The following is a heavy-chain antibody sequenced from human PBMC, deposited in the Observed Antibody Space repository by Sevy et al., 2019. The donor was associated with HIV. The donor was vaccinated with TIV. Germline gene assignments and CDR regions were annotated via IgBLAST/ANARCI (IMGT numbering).Heavy chain of an antibody. V-gene: IGHV4-4*02. CDR3: ARGAIKAVYSSSWFDY. CDR1: GGSISSSNW. CDR2: IYRSGTS. Sequence: SESLSLTCAVSGGSISSSNWWRWVRQPPGRGLEWIGEIYRSGTSNYNPSLKSRVTLSVDKSKNQFSLKLSSVTAADTAVYYCARGAIKAVYSSSWFDYWGQGTLVNVSS. D-gene: IGHD6-13*01. J-gene: IGHJ4*02.